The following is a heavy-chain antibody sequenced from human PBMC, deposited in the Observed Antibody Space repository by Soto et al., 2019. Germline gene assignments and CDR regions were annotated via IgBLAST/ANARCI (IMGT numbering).Heavy chain of an antibody. CDR2: ISSSSSYI. D-gene: IGHD5-12*01. CDR3: ARNSGYAGRDAFDI. V-gene: IGHV3-21*01. CDR1: GFTFSSYS. J-gene: IGHJ3*02. Sequence: PGGSLRLSCAASGFTFSSYSMNWVRQAPGKGLEWVSSISSSSSYIYYADPVKGRFTISRDNAKNSLYLQMNSLRAEDTAVYYCARNSGYAGRDAFDIWGQGTMVTVSS.